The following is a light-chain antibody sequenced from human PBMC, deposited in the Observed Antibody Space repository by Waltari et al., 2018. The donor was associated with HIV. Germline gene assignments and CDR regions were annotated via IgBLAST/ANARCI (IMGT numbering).Light chain of an antibody. V-gene: IGLV1-44*01. Sequence: QSVLTQPPSASGTPGQRVTISCSGSSSNIGSNTVNWYHQLPGTAPKLPIYSNTQRPSGVPDLFSGSKSGTSASLAISGFQSEDEADYYCAAWDDSLNGVVFGGGTKLTVL. CDR1: SSNIGSNT. CDR3: AAWDDSLNGVV. CDR2: SNT. J-gene: IGLJ2*01.